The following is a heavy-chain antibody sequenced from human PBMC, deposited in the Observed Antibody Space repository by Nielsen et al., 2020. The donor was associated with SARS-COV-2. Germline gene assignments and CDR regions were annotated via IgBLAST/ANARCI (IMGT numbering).Heavy chain of an antibody. CDR3: AIIWSGYTDAFDI. D-gene: IGHD3-3*01. J-gene: IGHJ3*02. CDR1: GFTFSSYG. V-gene: IGHV3-30*03. Sequence: GESLKISCAASGFTFSSYGMHWVRQAPDKGLEWVAVISYDGSNKYYADSVKGRFTISRDNSKNTLYLQMNSLRAEDTAVYYCAIIWSGYTDAFDIWGQGTMVTVSS. CDR2: ISYDGSNK.